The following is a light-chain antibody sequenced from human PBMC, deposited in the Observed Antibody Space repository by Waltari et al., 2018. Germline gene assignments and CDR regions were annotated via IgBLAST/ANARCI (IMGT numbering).Light chain of an antibody. CDR3: QQYNNWPRT. J-gene: IGKJ1*01. Sequence: EIVMTQSPATLPVPPGERATSPGRPSQGVSSHLGWYQQKPGQAPRLLIYGASTRAAGIPVRFSGSGSGTEFTLTISSLQSEDFAVYYCQQYNNWPRTFGQGTKVEVK. V-gene: IGKV3-15*01. CDR2: GAS. CDR1: QGVSSH.